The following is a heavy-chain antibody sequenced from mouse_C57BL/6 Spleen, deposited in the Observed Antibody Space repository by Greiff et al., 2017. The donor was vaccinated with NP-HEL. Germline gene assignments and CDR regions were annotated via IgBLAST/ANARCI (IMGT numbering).Heavy chain of an antibody. V-gene: IGHV1-59*01. CDR3: ARRLITTVVEDMAMDY. CDR2: IDPSDSYT. J-gene: IGHJ4*01. D-gene: IGHD1-1*01. CDR1: GYTFTSYW. Sequence: VQLQQSGAELVRPGTSVKLSCKASGYTFTSYWMHWVKQRPGQGLEWIGVIDPSDSYTNYNQKFKGKATLTVDTSSSTAYMQLSSLTSEDSAVYYCARRLITTVVEDMAMDYWGQGTSVTVSS.